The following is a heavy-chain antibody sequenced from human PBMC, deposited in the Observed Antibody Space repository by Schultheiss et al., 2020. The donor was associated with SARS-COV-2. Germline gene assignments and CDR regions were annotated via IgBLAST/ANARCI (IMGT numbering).Heavy chain of an antibody. CDR2: IYYSGST. J-gene: IGHJ3*02. Sequence: SETLSLTCTVSGGSISSSSYYWGWIRQPPGKGLEWIGSIYYSGSTYYNPSLKSRVTISVDTSKNQFSLKLSSVTAADTAVYYCARSGGDYGSGSYYLAHDAFDIWGQGTMVTVSS. CDR1: GGSISSSSYY. D-gene: IGHD3-10*01. V-gene: IGHV4-39*01. CDR3: ARSGGDYGSGSYYLAHDAFDI.